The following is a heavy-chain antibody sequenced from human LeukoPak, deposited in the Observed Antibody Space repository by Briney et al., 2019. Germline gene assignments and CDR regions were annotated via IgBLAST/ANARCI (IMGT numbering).Heavy chain of an antibody. CDR1: GYSFTSYG. CDR3: ARDYGDYPSY. D-gene: IGHD4-17*01. CDR2: ISGYNGNT. V-gene: IGHV1-18*01. Sequence: ASVKVSCKASGYSFTSYGITWVRQAPGQGLEWMGWISGYNGNTKYAQKFQGRVTMTTDTYTSTAYMELRSLRSDDTAVYYCARDYGDYPSYWGQGTLVTVSS. J-gene: IGHJ4*02.